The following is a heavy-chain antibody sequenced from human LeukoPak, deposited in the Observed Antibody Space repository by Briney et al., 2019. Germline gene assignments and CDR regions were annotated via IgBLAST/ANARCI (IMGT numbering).Heavy chain of an antibody. CDR2: IIPIFGTA. D-gene: IGHD4-17*01. J-gene: IGHJ6*02. CDR1: GGTFSSYA. CDR3: ARGPVSYMTTVRLPYYYGMDV. V-gene: IGHV1-69*13. Sequence: ASVKVSCKASGGTFSSYAISWVRQAPGQGLEWMGGIIPIFGTANYAQKFQGRVTITADESTSTAYMELSSLRSEDTAVYYCARGPVSYMTTVRLPYYYGMDVWGQGTTVTVSS.